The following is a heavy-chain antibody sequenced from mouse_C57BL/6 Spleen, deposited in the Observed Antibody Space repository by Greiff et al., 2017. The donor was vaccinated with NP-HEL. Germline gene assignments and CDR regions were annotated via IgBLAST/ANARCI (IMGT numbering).Heavy chain of an antibody. CDR2: ISSGSSTI. D-gene: IGHD2-14*01. CDR1: GFTFSDYG. CDR3: ARDGVRHWYFDV. Sequence: EVHLVESGGGLVKPGGSLKLSCAASGFTFSDYGMHWVRQAPEKGLEWVAYISSGSSTIYYADTVKGRFTISRDNAKNTLFLQMTSLRSEDTAMYYCARDGVRHWYFDVWGTGTTVTVSS. V-gene: IGHV5-17*01. J-gene: IGHJ1*03.